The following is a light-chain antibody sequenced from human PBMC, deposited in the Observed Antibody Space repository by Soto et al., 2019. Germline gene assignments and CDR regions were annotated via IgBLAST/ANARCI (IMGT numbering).Light chain of an antibody. J-gene: IGKJ4*01. CDR1: QSVSSW. CDR3: QQYKSNPLT. Sequence: DIQMTQSPSTLSASVGDRVTITCRASQSVSSWLAWYQQKPGKVPKLLIYKASTLQSGVPSRFSGSGSGTEFTLTISSLQPDDCAAYYCQQYKSNPLTFGGGTKVEIK. V-gene: IGKV1-5*03. CDR2: KAS.